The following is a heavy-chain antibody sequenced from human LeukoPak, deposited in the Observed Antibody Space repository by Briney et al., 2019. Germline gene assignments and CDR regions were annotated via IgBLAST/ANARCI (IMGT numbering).Heavy chain of an antibody. V-gene: IGHV3-33*06. CDR1: GFTFSSYG. CDR2: IWYDGSNK. J-gene: IGHJ4*02. Sequence: PGGSLRLSCAASGFTFSSYGMHWVRQAPGKGLEWVAVIWYDGSNKYYADSVKGRFTISRDNSKNTLYLQMNSLRAEDTAVYYCAKEYSSGWWYFDYWGQGTLVTVSS. D-gene: IGHD6-19*01. CDR3: AKEYSSGWWYFDY.